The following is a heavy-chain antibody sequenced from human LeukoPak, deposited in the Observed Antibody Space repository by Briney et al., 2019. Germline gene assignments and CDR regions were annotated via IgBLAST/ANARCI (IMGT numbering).Heavy chain of an antibody. V-gene: IGHV3-30*02. Sequence: PGGSLRLSCAASGFIFSTYGMHWVRQAPGKGLEWVAFIQYDGSNKYYADSVKGRFTIFRDNSKNTLYLQMSSLRAEDTAVYYCARPPMVRGVINWFDPWGQGTLVTVSS. J-gene: IGHJ5*02. D-gene: IGHD3-10*01. CDR2: IQYDGSNK. CDR3: ARPPMVRGVINWFDP. CDR1: GFIFSTYG.